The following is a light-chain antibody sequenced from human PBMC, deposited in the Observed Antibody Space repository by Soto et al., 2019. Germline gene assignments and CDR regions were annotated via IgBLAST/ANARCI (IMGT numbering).Light chain of an antibody. Sequence: QSVLTQPPSASGSPGQSVTISCTGTSSDVGGYNYVSWYQQHPGKAPKLMIYEVSKRPSGVPDRFSGSKSGNTASLTVSGPQAEDEADYYCSSYAGSNNLGVFGGGTQLTVL. CDR1: SSDVGGYNY. CDR2: EVS. CDR3: SSYAGSNNLGV. V-gene: IGLV2-8*01. J-gene: IGLJ2*01.